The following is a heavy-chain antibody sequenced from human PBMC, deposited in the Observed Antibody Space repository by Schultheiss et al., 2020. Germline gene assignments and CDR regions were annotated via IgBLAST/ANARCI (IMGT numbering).Heavy chain of an antibody. CDR1: GGSFSGYY. CDR3: ARVTVTTEYYYYGMDV. V-gene: IGHV4-34*01. J-gene: IGHJ6*02. Sequence: SETLSLTCAVYGGSFSGYYWSWIRQPPGKGLEWIGEINHSGSTNYNPSLKSRVTISVDTSKNQFSLKLSSVTAADTAVYYCARVTVTTEYYYYGMDVWGQGTTVTVSS. CDR2: INHSGST. D-gene: IGHD4-17*01.